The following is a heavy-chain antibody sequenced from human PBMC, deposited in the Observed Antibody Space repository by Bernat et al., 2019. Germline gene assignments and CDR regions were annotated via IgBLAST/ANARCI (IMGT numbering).Heavy chain of an antibody. CDR2: IFYIGNT. CDR1: GGSISSNDYF. Sequence: QLQLQESGPGLVKPSETLSLTCTVSGGSISSNDYFWAWIRQPPGKGLEWIGNIFYIGNTNYNPSLKSRLTISVDTSKDQFSLKLNSVTAADTAVYYCARRNRGTGWNSIDYWGQGTLVTVSS. J-gene: IGHJ4*02. CDR3: ARRNRGTGWNSIDY. V-gene: IGHV4-39*01. D-gene: IGHD1-7*01.